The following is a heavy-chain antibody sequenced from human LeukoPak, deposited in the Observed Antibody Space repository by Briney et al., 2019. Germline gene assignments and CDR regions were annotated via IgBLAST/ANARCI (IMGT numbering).Heavy chain of an antibody. CDR3: TTEYYGSLNY. J-gene: IGHJ4*02. Sequence: GGSLRLSCAASGFTFSIAWMTWVRQAPGKGLEWVGRIRSKTDGGTTEYAAPVKGRFTISRDDSKNTLYLQMNSLITEDTAVYFCTTEYYGSLNYWGQGTLVTVSS. CDR1: GFTFSIAW. CDR2: IRSKTDGGTT. V-gene: IGHV3-15*01. D-gene: IGHD1-26*01.